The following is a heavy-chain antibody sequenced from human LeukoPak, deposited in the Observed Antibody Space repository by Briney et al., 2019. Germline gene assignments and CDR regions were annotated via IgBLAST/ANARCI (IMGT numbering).Heavy chain of an antibody. V-gene: IGHV1-2*02. CDR1: GYTFTGYY. CDR2: INPNSGGT. J-gene: IGHJ6*03. Sequence: GASVKVSCKASGYTFTGYYMHWVRQAPGQGLEWMGWINPNSGGTNYAQKFQGRVTMTRDTSISTAYMELSRLRSDDTAVYYCASLGGWATGTTFLWETREFYYMDVWGKGTTVTISS. D-gene: IGHD1-1*01. CDR3: ASLGGWATGTTFLWETREFYYMDV.